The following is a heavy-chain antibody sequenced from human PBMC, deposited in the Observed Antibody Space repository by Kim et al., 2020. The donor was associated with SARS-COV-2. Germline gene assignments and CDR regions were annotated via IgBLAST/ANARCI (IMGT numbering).Heavy chain of an antibody. V-gene: IGHV3-23*02. CDR2: ISGSCTRT. Sequence: GGSLRLSCAASGFTFSRYAMSWVRQAPGEGLEWVSGISGSCTRTYYGDSVKGRCSISRDNARNTVTLQMNSLRAEDTAVYYCAKDSGNDFGDQLDCWGQGTLVTVSS. D-gene: IGHD4-17*01. CDR3: AKDSGNDFGDQLDC. J-gene: IGHJ4*02. CDR1: GFTFSRYA.